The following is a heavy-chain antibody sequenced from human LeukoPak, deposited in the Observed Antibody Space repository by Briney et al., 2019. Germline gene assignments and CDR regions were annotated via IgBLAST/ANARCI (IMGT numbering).Heavy chain of an antibody. D-gene: IGHD3-10*01. CDR3: ARAHYYYGSGSH. J-gene: IGHJ1*01. CDR2: IIPIFGTA. V-gene: IGHV1-69*13. CDR1: GGTFSSYA. Sequence: SVKVSCKASGGTFSSYAISWVRQAPGQGLEWMGGIIPIFGTANYAQKFQGRVTITADESTSTAYMELSSLRSEDAAVYYCARAHYYYGSGSHWGQGTLVTVSS.